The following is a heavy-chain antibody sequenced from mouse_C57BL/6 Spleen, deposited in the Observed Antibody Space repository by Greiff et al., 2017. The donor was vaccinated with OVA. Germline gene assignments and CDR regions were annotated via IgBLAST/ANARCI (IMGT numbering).Heavy chain of an antibody. D-gene: IGHD1-2*01. CDR2: INPSNGGT. V-gene: IGHV1-53*01. CDR3: ANDAASYYAMDY. J-gene: IGHJ4*01. CDR1: GYTFTSYW. Sequence: QVQLQQPGTELVKPGASVKLSCKASGYTFTSYWMHWVKQRPGQGLEWIGNINPSNGGTNYNEKFKSKATLTVDKSSSTAYMQLSGLTSDGSAFYYSANDAASYYAMDYWGQGTSVTVSS.